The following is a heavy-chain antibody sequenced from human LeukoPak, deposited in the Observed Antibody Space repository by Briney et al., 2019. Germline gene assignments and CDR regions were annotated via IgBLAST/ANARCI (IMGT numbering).Heavy chain of an antibody. V-gene: IGHV3-30*18. D-gene: IGHD3-10*01. J-gene: IGHJ5*02. CDR2: ISYDGSNK. CDR1: GFTFSSYG. CDR3: AKDDHYYGSGTYNT. Sequence: GGSLRLSCAASGFTFSSYGMHWVRQAPGKGLEWVAVISYDGSNKYYADSVKGRFTISRDNSKNTLYLQMNSLRAEDTAVYYCAKDDHYYGSGTYNTWGQGTLVTVSS.